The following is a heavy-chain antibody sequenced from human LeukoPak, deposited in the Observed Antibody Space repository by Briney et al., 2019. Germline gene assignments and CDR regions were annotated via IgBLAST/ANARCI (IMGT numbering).Heavy chain of an antibody. D-gene: IGHD3-22*01. J-gene: IGHJ4*02. CDR3: ARAPRDYYDSSGYYVDY. Sequence: ASVKVSCKASGYTFTSYDINWVRQATGQGLEWMGWMNPNSGNTGYAQKFQGRVTMTRNTSISTAYMELSSLGSEDTAVYYCARAPRDYYDSSGYYVDYWGQGTLVTVSS. CDR2: MNPNSGNT. CDR1: GYTFTSYD. V-gene: IGHV1-8*01.